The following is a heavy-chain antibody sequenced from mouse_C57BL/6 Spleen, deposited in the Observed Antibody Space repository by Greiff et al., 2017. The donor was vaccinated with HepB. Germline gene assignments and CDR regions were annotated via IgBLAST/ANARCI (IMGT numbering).Heavy chain of an antibody. Sequence: QVQLQLPGAELVRPGSSVKLSCKASGYTFTSYWMHWVKQRPIQGLEWIGNIDPSDSETHYNQKFKDKATLTVDKSSSTAYMQLSSLTSEDSAVYYCARKGYYGSSYHFDYWGQGTTLTVSS. V-gene: IGHV1-52*01. J-gene: IGHJ2*01. CDR1: GYTFTSYW. CDR3: ARKGYYGSSYHFDY. CDR2: IDPSDSET. D-gene: IGHD1-1*01.